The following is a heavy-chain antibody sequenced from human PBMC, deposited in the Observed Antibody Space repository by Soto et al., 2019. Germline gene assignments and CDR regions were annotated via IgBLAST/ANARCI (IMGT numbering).Heavy chain of an antibody. CDR3: PRPYGGYSAY. Sequence: PGGSLKISCKGSGYSFTSYWIGWVRQMPGKGLEGMGVIYPVDSDTRYSPAFQGQVTISADKSISTAYLQWSSLKASDTAMNYCPRPYGGYSAYWGKGTLVT. J-gene: IGHJ4*02. D-gene: IGHD5-12*01. V-gene: IGHV5-51*01. CDR2: IYPVDSDT. CDR1: GYSFTSYW.